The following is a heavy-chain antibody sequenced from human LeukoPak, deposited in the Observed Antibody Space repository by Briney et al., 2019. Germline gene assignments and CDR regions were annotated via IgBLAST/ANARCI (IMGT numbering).Heavy chain of an antibody. CDR1: GYTFTGYY. Sequence: ASVKVSCKASGYTFTGYYMHWVRQAPGQGLEWMGWVNPNNGGTDYAQKFQGRVTMTRDTSISTAYMEPSSLRSDDTAIYYCVRDDVTTNPLEFDYWGQGTLVTVSS. CDR3: VRDDVTTNPLEFDY. D-gene: IGHD4-11*01. CDR2: VNPNNGGT. V-gene: IGHV1-2*02. J-gene: IGHJ4*02.